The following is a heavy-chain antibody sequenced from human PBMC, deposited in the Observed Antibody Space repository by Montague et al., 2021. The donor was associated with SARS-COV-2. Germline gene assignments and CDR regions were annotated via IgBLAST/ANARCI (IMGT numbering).Heavy chain of an antibody. Sequence: SETLSLTCTVSGGSISSSNYYWGWIRQPPGKGLEWIRSIYYSGSTYYTPSLKSPVTISAYTAKNPLSLKLISVTAADTALYYCVSPTYYYDSSGSDAFDIWGQGTMVTVSS. V-gene: IGHV4-39*01. CDR1: GGSISSSNYY. D-gene: IGHD3-22*01. J-gene: IGHJ3*02. CDR2: IYYSGST. CDR3: VSPTYYYDSSGSDAFDI.